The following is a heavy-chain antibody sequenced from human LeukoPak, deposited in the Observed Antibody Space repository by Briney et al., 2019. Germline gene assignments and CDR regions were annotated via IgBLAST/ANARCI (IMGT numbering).Heavy chain of an antibody. D-gene: IGHD5-18*01. CDR3: ARGVVDTASPSGGDAFDI. CDR2: MNPNSGNT. J-gene: IGHJ3*02. CDR1: GYTFTSYD. Sequence: ASVKVSCKASGYTFTSYDINWMRQATGQGLEWMGWMNPNSGNTGYAQKFQGRVTITRNTSISTAYMELSSPRSEDTAVYYCARGVVDTASPSGGDAFDIWGQGTMVTVSS. V-gene: IGHV1-8*03.